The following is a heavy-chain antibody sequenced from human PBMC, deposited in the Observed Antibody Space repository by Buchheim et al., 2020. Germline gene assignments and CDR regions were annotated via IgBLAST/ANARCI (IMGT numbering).Heavy chain of an antibody. J-gene: IGHJ4*02. Sequence: QVQLQESGPGLVKASETLSLTCTVSGDSTRSTTYYWGWIRQPPGKGLEWIASKFYTGSSYSNPSVRSRLTIAVDTSKNQFSLRLNSVTAADTAVYFCARSTAFWSFDDWGPGT. D-gene: IGHD2-8*02. CDR3: ARSTAFWSFDD. CDR2: KFYTGSS. CDR1: GDSTRSTTYY. V-gene: IGHV4-39*07.